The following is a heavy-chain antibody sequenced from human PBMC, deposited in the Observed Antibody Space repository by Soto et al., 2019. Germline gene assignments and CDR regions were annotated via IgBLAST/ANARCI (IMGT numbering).Heavy chain of an antibody. D-gene: IGHD3-10*01. J-gene: IGHJ5*02. CDR1: GFTFSSYA. V-gene: IGHV3-23*01. CDR3: AKESMVRGVIPGYNWFDP. CDR2: ISGSGGST. Sequence: GGSLRLSCAASGFTFSSYAMSWVRQAPGKGLEWVSAISGSGGSTYYADSVKGRFTISRDNSKTTLYLQMNSLRAEDTAVYYCAKESMVRGVIPGYNWFDPWGQGTLVTVSS.